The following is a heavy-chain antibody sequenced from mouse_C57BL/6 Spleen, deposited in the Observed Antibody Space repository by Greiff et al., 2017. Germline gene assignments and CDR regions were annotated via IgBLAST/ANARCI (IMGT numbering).Heavy chain of an antibody. Sequence: QVQLQQSGPELVKPGASVKISCKASGYAFSSSWMNWVKQRPGKGLEWIGRIYPGDGDTNYNGKFKGKATLTADKSSSTAYMQLSSLTSEDSAVYFCARSEGIYYYGVGYFDVWGTGTTFTVSS. CDR1: GYAFSSSW. D-gene: IGHD1-1*01. J-gene: IGHJ1*03. CDR3: ARSEGIYYYGVGYFDV. CDR2: IYPGDGDT. V-gene: IGHV1-82*01.